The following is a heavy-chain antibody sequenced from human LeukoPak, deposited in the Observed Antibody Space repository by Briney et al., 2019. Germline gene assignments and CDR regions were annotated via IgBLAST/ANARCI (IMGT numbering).Heavy chain of an antibody. Sequence: GGSQRLSCAASGFTFSSYAMHWVRQAPGKGLEWVALISYDGRNKHSADSVKGRFTISRDNSKNTLYLEMSSLRAEDTAVYYCARSSGGSYPYLDYWGQGTLVTVSS. CDR3: ARSSGGSYPYLDY. CDR2: ISYDGRNK. D-gene: IGHD2-15*01. J-gene: IGHJ4*02. V-gene: IGHV3-30*04. CDR1: GFTFSSYA.